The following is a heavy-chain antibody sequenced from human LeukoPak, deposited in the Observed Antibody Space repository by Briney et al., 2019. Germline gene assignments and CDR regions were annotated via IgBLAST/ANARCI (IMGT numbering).Heavy chain of an antibody. V-gene: IGHV3-13*04. D-gene: IGHD6-13*01. Sequence: GGSLRLSCAASGFTFRSYDMHWVRQGSGGGLEWVSTIGTAGDTYYSGSVKGRFTISRENAKNSFYLQMSNLRGGDTAVYYCIRAVASSWRFDSWGQGTPVTVSS. CDR2: IGTAGDT. CDR3: IRAVASSWRFDS. CDR1: GFTFRSYD. J-gene: IGHJ4*02.